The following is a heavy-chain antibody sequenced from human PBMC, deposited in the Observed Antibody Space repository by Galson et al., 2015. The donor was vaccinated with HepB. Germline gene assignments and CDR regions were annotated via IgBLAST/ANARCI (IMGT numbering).Heavy chain of an antibody. CDR3: ARDLDYYDSSGPYWYFDL. Sequence: TLSLTCTVSGGSISSGSYYWSWIRQPAGKGLEWIGRIYTSGSTNYNPSLKSRVTMSVDTSKNQFSLKLSSVTAADTAVYYCARDLDYYDSSGPYWYFDLWGRGTLVTVSS. CDR2: IYTSGST. D-gene: IGHD3-22*01. V-gene: IGHV4-61*02. J-gene: IGHJ2*01. CDR1: GGSISSGSYY.